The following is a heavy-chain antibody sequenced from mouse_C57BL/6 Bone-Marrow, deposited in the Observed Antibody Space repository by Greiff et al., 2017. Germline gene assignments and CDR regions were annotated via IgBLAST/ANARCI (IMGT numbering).Heavy chain of an antibody. CDR3: ARRGTIDY. CDR2: INPSTGGT. D-gene: IGHD2-12*01. V-gene: IGHV1-42*01. J-gene: IGHJ2*01. Sequence: EVQLQQSGPELVKPGASVKISCQASGYSFTGYYMNWVKQSPEKSLEWIGDINPSTGGTTYNQKFKAKATLTVDKSSSTAYMQLKGLTSEDSAVYNGARRGTIDYWGKGTTLTVSS. CDR1: GYSFTGYY.